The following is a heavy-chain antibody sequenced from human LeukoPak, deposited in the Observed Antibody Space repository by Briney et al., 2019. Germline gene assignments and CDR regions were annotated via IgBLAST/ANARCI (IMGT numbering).Heavy chain of an antibody. J-gene: IGHJ4*02. CDR3: TREPGIAVAGRNC. V-gene: IGHV3-49*04. D-gene: IGHD6-19*01. CDR1: GFTFGDYA. CDR2: IRSKAYGGTT. Sequence: GGSLRLSCTASGFTFGDYAMSWVRQAPGKGLEWVGFIRSKAYGGTTEYAASVKGRFTISRDDSKSIAYLQMNSLKTEDTAVYYCTREPGIAVAGRNCWGQGTLVTVSS.